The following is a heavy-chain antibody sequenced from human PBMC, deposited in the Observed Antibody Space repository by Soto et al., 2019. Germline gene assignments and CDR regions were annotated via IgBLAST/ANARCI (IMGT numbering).Heavy chain of an antibody. CDR2: INPSGGST. Sequence: QVQLVQSGAEVKKPGASVKVSCKASGYTFTSYYMHWVRQAPGQGLEWMGIINPSGGSTSYAQKFQGRVTMTRDTSTSTVYMELSSLRSEDTAVYYCAGESIFGEKVDWFDPWGQGTLVTVSS. D-gene: IGHD3-3*01. V-gene: IGHV1-46*03. CDR3: AGESIFGEKVDWFDP. J-gene: IGHJ5*02. CDR1: GYTFTSYY.